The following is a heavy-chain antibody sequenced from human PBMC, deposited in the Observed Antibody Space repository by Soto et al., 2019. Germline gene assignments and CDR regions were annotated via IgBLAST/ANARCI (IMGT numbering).Heavy chain of an antibody. J-gene: IGHJ4*02. V-gene: IGHV4-34*01. CDR2: INHSGST. CDR1: GGSLSGYY. Sequence: SETLSLTCAVYGGSLSGYYWSWIRQPPGKGLEWIGEINHSGSTNYNPSLKSRVTISVDTSKNQFSLKLSSVTAADTAVYYCARVSPTYGAGDYWGQGTLVTVS. D-gene: IGHD4-17*01. CDR3: ARVSPTYGAGDY.